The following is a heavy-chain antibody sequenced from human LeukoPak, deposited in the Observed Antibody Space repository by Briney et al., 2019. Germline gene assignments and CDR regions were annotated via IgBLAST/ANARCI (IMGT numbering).Heavy chain of an antibody. CDR1: GGSISSSTYY. CDR3: ARLNSTHRFDTIYHQLDY. J-gene: IGHJ4*02. Sequence: SETLSLTCTVSGGSISSSTYYWGWIRQPPGKGLEWIGSIFYSGRTYYNPSLKSRVTMSVDTSKNQFSLRLSSVTAADAAVYYCARLNSTHRFDTIYHQLDYWGQGALVTVSS. CDR2: IFYSGRT. D-gene: IGHD2/OR15-2a*01. V-gene: IGHV4-39*07.